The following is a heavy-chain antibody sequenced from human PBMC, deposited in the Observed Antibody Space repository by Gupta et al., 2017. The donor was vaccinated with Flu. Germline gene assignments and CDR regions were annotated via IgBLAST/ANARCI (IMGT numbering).Heavy chain of an antibody. CDR1: GGSISSYY. CDR3: ARSKTCCGGGDSSPSYFDY. D-gene: IGHD2-15*01. Sequence: QVQLQESGPGLVKPSETLSLTCTVSGGSISSYYWSWIRQTPGKGLEWIGYIYYSGSTNYNPSLKSRVTISVDTSKNQVFLKLNSVTAADKAVYYCARSKTCCGGGDSSPSYFDYWGQGTLVIVS. CDR2: IYYSGST. V-gene: IGHV4-59*01. J-gene: IGHJ4*02.